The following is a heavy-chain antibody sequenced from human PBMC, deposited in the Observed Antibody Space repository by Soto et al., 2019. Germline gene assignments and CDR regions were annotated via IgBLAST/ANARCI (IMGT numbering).Heavy chain of an antibody. V-gene: IGHV1-18*01. J-gene: IGHJ4*02. CDR2: ISAYNGNT. CDR3: ARDPYDFWIGYRSHEY. D-gene: IGHD3-3*01. CDR1: GYTFTSYG. Sequence: ASVKISCKASGYTFTSYGISWVRQAPGQGLEWMGWISAYNGNTNYAQKLQGRVTMTTDTSTSTAYMELRSLRSDDTAVYYCARDPYDFWIGYRSHEYWGQGTLVTVSS.